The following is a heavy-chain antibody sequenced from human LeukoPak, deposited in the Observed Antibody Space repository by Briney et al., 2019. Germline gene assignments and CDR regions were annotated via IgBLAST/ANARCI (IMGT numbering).Heavy chain of an antibody. Sequence: SETLSPTCAVYGGSFSGYCWSWIRQPPGKGLEWIGEINHSGSTNYNPSLKSRVTISVDTSKNQFSLKLSSVTAADTAVYYCARQRVRGVIIGYFDYWGQGTLVTVSS. CDR3: ARQRVRGVIIGYFDY. CDR2: INHSGST. V-gene: IGHV4-34*01. CDR1: GGSFSGYC. D-gene: IGHD3-10*01. J-gene: IGHJ4*02.